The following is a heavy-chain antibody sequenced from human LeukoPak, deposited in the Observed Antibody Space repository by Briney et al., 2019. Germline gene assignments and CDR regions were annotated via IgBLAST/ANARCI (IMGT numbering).Heavy chain of an antibody. CDR2: IYSGGST. D-gene: IGHD6-13*01. Sequence: GGSLRLSCAASGFTVSSNYMSWVRQAPGKGLEWVSVIYSGGSTYYADSVKGRFTISRDNSKNTLYLQMNSLRAEDTAVYYCARDEGSWYPFDYWGQGTLVTVSS. CDR3: ARDEGSWYPFDY. V-gene: IGHV3-66*01. CDR1: GFTVSSNY. J-gene: IGHJ4*02.